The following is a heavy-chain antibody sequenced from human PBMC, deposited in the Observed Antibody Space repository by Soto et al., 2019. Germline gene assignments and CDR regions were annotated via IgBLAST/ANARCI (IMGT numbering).Heavy chain of an antibody. CDR3: VRFGSSGYYSDY. Sequence: QVQLQESGPGLVKPSGTLSLTCAVSGGSISSSNWWSWVRLPPGKGLEWIGEIYHSGSTNYNPSLKSRVAISVDKSKNQFSLKLRSVTAADTAVYYGVRFGSSGYYSDYWGQGTLVTVSS. CDR2: IYHSGST. CDR1: GGSISSSNW. D-gene: IGHD3-22*01. J-gene: IGHJ4*02. V-gene: IGHV4-4*02.